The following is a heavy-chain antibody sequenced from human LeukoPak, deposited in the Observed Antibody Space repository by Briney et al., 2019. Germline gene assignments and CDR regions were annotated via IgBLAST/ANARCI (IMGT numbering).Heavy chain of an antibody. CDR2: INPNSGGT. J-gene: IGHJ5*02. CDR1: GYTFTVYY. CDR3: ARAGLYSGSYYWFDP. Sequence: ASVKVSCKASGYTFTVYYMHWVRQAPGQGLEWMGWINPNSGGTNYAQKFQGRVTMTRDTSISTAYMELSRLRSGDTAVYYCARAGLYSGSYYWFDPWGQGTLVTVSS. V-gene: IGHV1-2*02. D-gene: IGHD1-26*01.